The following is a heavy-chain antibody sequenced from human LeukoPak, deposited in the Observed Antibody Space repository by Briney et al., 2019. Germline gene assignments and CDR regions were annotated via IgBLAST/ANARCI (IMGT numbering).Heavy chain of an antibody. V-gene: IGHV3-30*02. J-gene: IGHJ5*02. CDR1: QFTFHSYG. D-gene: IGHD1-26*01. CDR3: AKESVGATPAS. CDR2: IRFDGNNI. Sequence: GGSLRLSCAASQFTFHSYGMHWVRQAPGKGLEWVAFIRFDGNNIEYADSVKGRFTISRDNSENTLYLQMNSLRAEDTAIYYCAKESVGATPASWGQETLVSVSS.